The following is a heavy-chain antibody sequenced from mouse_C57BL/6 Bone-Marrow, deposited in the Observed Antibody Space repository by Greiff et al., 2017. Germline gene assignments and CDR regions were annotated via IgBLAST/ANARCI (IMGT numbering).Heavy chain of an antibody. CDR1: GFNIKDDY. J-gene: IGHJ4*01. V-gene: IGHV14-4*01. CDR3: TIRDYSNYCYYAMDY. CDR2: IDPENGDT. D-gene: IGHD2-5*01. Sequence: EVQLQQSGAELVRPGASVKLSCTASGFNIKDDYMHWVKQRPEQGLEWIGWIDPENGDTEYASKFQGKATITADTSSNTAYLQLSSLTSEDTAVYYCTIRDYSNYCYYAMDYWGQGTSVTVSS.